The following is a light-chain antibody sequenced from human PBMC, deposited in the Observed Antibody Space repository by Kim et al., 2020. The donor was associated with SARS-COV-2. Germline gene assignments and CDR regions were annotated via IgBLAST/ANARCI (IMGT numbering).Light chain of an antibody. J-gene: IGKJ1*01. V-gene: IGKV1-5*01. Sequence: AYVGDRVTIACRASQSISNWLAWYQQKPGKAPKLLIYDASTLESGVPSRFSGSGSGTEFTLTISSLQPDDFATYYCQQYNGYSGTFGQGTKVDIK. CDR3: QQYNGYSGT. CDR1: QSISNW. CDR2: DAS.